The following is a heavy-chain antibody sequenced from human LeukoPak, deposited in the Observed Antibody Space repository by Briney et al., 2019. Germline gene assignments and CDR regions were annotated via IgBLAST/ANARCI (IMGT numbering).Heavy chain of an antibody. D-gene: IGHD6-25*01. J-gene: IGHJ3*01. CDR2: VNGPGDWT. CDR1: GFTFSSHW. V-gene: IGHV3-74*01. CDR3: AREVFEGQRQSDAFDV. Sequence: PAGGSLGLSCAASGFTFSSHWMHWVRQAPGEGLVWVSRVNGPGDWTHYADSVRGRFIISRDNVENTISLQMNNLRAEDTAVYFCAREVFEGQRQSDAFDVWGQGTMVTVSS.